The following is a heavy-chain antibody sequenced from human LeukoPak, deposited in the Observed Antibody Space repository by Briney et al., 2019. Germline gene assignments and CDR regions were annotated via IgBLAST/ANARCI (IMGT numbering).Heavy chain of an antibody. V-gene: IGHV1-69*05. D-gene: IGHD3-22*01. Sequence: SVKVSCEASGGTFSSYAISWVRQAPGQGLEWMGGIIPIFGTANYAQKFQGRVTITTDESTSTAYMELSSLRSEDTAVYYCARAGSPPYYYDSSGYLTLDYWGKGTLVTVSS. J-gene: IGHJ4*02. CDR1: GGTFSSYA. CDR3: ARAGSPPYYYDSSGYLTLDY. CDR2: IIPIFGTA.